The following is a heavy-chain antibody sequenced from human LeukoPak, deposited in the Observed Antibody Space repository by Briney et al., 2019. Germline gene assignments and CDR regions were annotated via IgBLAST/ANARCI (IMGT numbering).Heavy chain of an antibody. CDR3: ARGGGYSYGAFDI. Sequence: TSETLSLTCTVSGGSISSGGYSWSWIRQHPGKGLEWIGYICYSGSTYYNPSLKSRVTISVDTSKNQFSLKLSSVTAADTAVYYCARGGGYSYGAFDIWGQGTMVTVSS. CDR2: ICYSGST. V-gene: IGHV4-31*03. D-gene: IGHD5-18*01. CDR1: GGSISSGGYS. J-gene: IGHJ3*02.